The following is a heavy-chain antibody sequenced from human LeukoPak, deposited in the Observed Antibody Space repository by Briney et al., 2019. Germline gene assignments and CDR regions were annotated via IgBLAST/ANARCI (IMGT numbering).Heavy chain of an antibody. CDR2: IKSKAHGGTT. Sequence: GGSLRLSCAASGFTFKNAWMSWVRQAPGKGLEWVGRIKSKAHGGTTDYAAPVKDRFTISRDDSKNTAYLQMNSLKTEDTAVYYCTSPTDPYYYYGMDVWGQGTAVTVSS. CDR3: TSPTDPYYYYGMDV. V-gene: IGHV3-15*01. CDR1: GFTFKNAW. J-gene: IGHJ6*02.